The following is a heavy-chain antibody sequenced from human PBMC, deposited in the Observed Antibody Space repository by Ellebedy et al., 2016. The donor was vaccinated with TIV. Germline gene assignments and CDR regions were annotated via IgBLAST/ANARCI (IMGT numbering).Heavy chain of an antibody. CDR2: ITGSGDTT. CDR3: ATVSGKYYFDS. CDR1: GFTFSAYA. Sequence: GESLKISCAASGFTFSAYAMHWVRQAPGKGLEWVSSITGSGDTTNYADSVKGRFSISRDNFKSTLFLQMNTLTAEDTAVYYCATVSGKYYFDSWGQGTLVTVSS. D-gene: IGHD2-8*01. J-gene: IGHJ4*02. V-gene: IGHV3-23*01.